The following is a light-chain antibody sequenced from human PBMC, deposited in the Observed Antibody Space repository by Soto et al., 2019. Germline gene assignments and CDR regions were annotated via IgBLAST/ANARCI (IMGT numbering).Light chain of an antibody. V-gene: IGKV1-39*01. Sequence: IQMTQTPSSLSASVGDRVTITCRPSKSISSYLNWYQQKPGKAPKLLIYAASSLQSGVSSRFSGSGSGTDFTLTISSPQPEDFATYYCQQSYSTPPITFGQGTRLE. CDR2: AAS. CDR1: KSISSY. J-gene: IGKJ5*01. CDR3: QQSYSTPPIT.